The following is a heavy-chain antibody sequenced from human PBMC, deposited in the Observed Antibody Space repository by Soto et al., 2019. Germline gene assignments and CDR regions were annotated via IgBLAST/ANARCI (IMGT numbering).Heavy chain of an antibody. CDR1: GGTFSSYA. J-gene: IGHJ5*02. V-gene: IGHV1-69*01. CDR2: IIPIFGTA. Sequence: QVQLVQSGAEVKKPGSSVKVSCKASGGTFSSYAISWVRQAPGQGLEWMGGIIPIFGTANYAQKFQGRVTINADESTNTGYMELSRLRSEEKGVYYCARDPLIAVACKVNWFDPWGQGTLVTVSS. D-gene: IGHD6-19*01. CDR3: ARDPLIAVACKVNWFDP.